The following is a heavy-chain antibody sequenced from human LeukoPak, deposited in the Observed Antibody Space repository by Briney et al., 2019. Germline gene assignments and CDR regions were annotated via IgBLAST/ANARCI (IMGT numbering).Heavy chain of an antibody. CDR1: GDSINNDTYY. CDR2: MYVSGSS. V-gene: IGHV4-61*02. CDR3: ARGSYIISSGYYRPLDN. D-gene: IGHD3-3*01. J-gene: IGHJ4*02. Sequence: RSETLSLTCIVSGDSINNDTYYWNWIRQPAGKGMEWIGRMYVSGSSNYNPALKSRVSISVDTSKSQFSLRLSSVTAADTATYFCARGSYIISSGYYRPLDNWGQGIRVIVSS.